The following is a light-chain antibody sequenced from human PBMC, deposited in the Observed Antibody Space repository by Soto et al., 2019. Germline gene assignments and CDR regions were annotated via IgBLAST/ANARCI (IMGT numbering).Light chain of an antibody. CDR2: EVS. CDR3: SSYTSSNTLLYV. V-gene: IGLV2-14*01. CDR1: SSDVSGYNY. J-gene: IGLJ1*01. Sequence: QSALAQPASVSGSAGQSVTISCTGTSSDVSGYNYVSWYQQHPGKAPKLMIYEVSNRPSGVSNRFSGSKSGNTASLTISGLQAEDEADYYCSSYTSSNTLLYVFGTGTKVTVL.